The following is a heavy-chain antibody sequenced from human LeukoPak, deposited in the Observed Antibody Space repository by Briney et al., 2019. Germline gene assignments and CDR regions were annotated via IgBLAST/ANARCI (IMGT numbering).Heavy chain of an antibody. Sequence: PSETLSLTCTVSGGSISSSSYYWGWIRQPPGKGLEWIGSIYYSGSTYYNPSLKSRVTISVDTSKNQFSLKLSSVTAADTAVYYCARYGTVTTKDYWGQGTLVTVSS. V-gene: IGHV4-39*01. CDR2: IYYSGST. CDR3: ARYGTVTTKDY. D-gene: IGHD4-17*01. J-gene: IGHJ4*02. CDR1: GGSISSSSYY.